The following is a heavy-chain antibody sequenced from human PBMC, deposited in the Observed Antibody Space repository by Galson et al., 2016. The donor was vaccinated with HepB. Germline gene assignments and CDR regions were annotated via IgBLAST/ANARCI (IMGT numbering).Heavy chain of an antibody. Sequence: PVKVSCKASGYTFTSYFMHWVRQAPGQGLEWMGIINPRGGSTSYAQKFQGRVTMTRDTSTSTVYMGLSSLRSEDTAVYYCARDAPRIAVAGGVDYWGQGTLVTVSS. D-gene: IGHD6-19*01. J-gene: IGHJ4*02. CDR3: ARDAPRIAVAGGVDY. CDR1: GYTFTSYF. V-gene: IGHV1-46*01. CDR2: INPRGGST.